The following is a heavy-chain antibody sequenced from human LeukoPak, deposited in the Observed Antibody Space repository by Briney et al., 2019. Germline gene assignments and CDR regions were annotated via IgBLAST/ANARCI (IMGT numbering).Heavy chain of an antibody. Sequence: GGSLRLSCTASKFTFSHYGMQWVRQAPGKGLEWVAVIWYDGSNKYYADSVKGRFTISRDNSKNTLYLQMNSLRAEDTAVYYCARGIAAAATVYFDYWGQGTLVTVSS. V-gene: IGHV3-33*08. CDR3: ARGIAAAATVYFDY. CDR1: KFTFSHYG. J-gene: IGHJ4*02. D-gene: IGHD6-13*01. CDR2: IWYDGSNK.